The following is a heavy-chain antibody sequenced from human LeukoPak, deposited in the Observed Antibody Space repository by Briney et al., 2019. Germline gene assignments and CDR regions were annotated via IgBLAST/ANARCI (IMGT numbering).Heavy chain of an antibody. V-gene: IGHV3-23*01. CDR2: ISGSGGST. Sequence: QPGGSLRLSCAASEFTFSSYGMSWDRQAPGKGLEWVSSISGSGGSTQYADSVQGRFAISRDNSKNTLYLQMNSLRVEDTAVYYCAKHSWWSGYFYFLPFDYWGQGTLVTVSS. CDR3: AKHSWWSGYFYFLPFDY. J-gene: IGHJ4*02. CDR1: EFTFSSYG. D-gene: IGHD3-3*01.